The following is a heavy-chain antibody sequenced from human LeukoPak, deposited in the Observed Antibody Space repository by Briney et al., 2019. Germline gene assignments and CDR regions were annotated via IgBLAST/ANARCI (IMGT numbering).Heavy chain of an antibody. J-gene: IGHJ4*02. CDR3: ARGGTTFEH. V-gene: IGHV3-7*01. D-gene: IGHD1-1*01. CDR2: IKYDGNEK. CDR1: GFTFSSYE. Sequence: GGSLRLSCAASGFTFSSYEMNWVRQAPGKGLEWVANIKYDGNEKYYVDSVKGRFTISRDNAKNSLYLQMNSLRAEDTAVYYCARGGTTFEHWGQGTLVTVSS.